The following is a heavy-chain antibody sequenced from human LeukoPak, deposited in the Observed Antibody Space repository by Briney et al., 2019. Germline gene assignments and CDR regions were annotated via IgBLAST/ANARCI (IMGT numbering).Heavy chain of an antibody. D-gene: IGHD3-16*02. J-gene: IGHJ4*02. V-gene: IGHV5-51*01. Sequence: GESLKISCNGSGYSFTTYWIGWVRQMPGKGLEWMGIIYPGDSDTRCSPSFQGQVTISADKSISTAYLQWSSLKASDTATYYCARQSGSYRYAGIDYWGQGTLVIVSS. CDR1: GYSFTTYW. CDR2: IYPGDSDT. CDR3: ARQSGSYRYAGIDY.